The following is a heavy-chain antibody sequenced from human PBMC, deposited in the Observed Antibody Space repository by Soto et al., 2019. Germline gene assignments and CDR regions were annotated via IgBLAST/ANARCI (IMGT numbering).Heavy chain of an antibody. J-gene: IGHJ6*02. CDR2: IIPIFGTA. Sequence: ASVKVSCKASGGTFSSYAISWVRQAPGQGLEWMGGIIPIFGTANYAQKFQGRVTITADESTSTAYMELSSLRSEDTAVYYCARYDFWSGPRFGTDVWGQGTTVTVSS. D-gene: IGHD3-3*01. CDR1: GGTFSSYA. V-gene: IGHV1-69*13. CDR3: ARYDFWSGPRFGTDV.